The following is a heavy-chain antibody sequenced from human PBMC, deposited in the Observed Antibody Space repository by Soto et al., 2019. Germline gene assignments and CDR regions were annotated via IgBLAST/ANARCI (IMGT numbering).Heavy chain of an antibody. V-gene: IGHV3-33*01. CDR1: GFTFSDYG. Sequence: PVGSLRLSCVASGFTFSDYGIHWVRQAPDRGLEWVAVVWFDGSIQYYGDSVKGRFTISRDNSNNTADLQMNNLRAEDTAVYYCARVDFGGNSYYFDYWGQGTPVTVS. CDR2: VWFDGSIQ. CDR3: ARVDFGGNSYYFDY. J-gene: IGHJ4*02. D-gene: IGHD1-7*01.